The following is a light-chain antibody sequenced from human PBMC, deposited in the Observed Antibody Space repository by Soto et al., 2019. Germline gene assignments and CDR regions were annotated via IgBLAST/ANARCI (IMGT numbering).Light chain of an antibody. CDR1: SSDVGAYNY. J-gene: IGLJ2*01. CDR2: DVT. CDR3: CSYAAGDSFK. Sequence: QSALTQPRSVSGSPGQSVTISCTGTSSDVGAYNYVSWHQQHPGKAPRLVIYDVTQRPSGVPDRFSASKSGITASLTISGLQAEDEADSYCCSYAAGDSFKFGGGTKLTVL. V-gene: IGLV2-11*01.